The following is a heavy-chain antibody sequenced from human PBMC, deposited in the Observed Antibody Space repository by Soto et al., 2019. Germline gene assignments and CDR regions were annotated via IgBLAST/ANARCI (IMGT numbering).Heavy chain of an antibody. V-gene: IGHV2-5*02. CDR2: IYWDDDK. Sequence: QITLKESGPTLVKPTQPLTLTCTFSGFSLSTSGVGVGWIRQPPGKALEWLALIYWDDDKRYSPSLKSRLTITKDTSKNQVVLTMTNMDPVDTATYYCAHSDLLTTASQFDYWGQGTLVTVSS. D-gene: IGHD4-17*01. J-gene: IGHJ4*02. CDR3: AHSDLLTTASQFDY. CDR1: GFSLSTSGVG.